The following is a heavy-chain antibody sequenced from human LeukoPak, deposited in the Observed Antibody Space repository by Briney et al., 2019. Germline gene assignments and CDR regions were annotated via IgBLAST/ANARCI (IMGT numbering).Heavy chain of an antibody. CDR3: AKGPRPDITVAHTVEN. D-gene: IGHD6-19*01. CDR1: GFTFRYYA. V-gene: IGHV3-23*01. Sequence: PGGSLMLSCAASGFTFRYYAMSWVRQAPERGREWVSTISSRGDSTYDADSVKGRFTISRDNSKDSLYQQMSNVRVEDTAVYYCAKGPRPDITVAHTVENWGQGTLVTVSS. J-gene: IGHJ4*02. CDR2: ISSRGDST.